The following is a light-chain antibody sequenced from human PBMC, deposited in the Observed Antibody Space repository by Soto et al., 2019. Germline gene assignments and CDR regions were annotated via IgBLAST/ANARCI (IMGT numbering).Light chain of an antibody. CDR2: GAS. V-gene: IGKV3-20*01. CDR3: QHYGRSPGT. J-gene: IGKJ1*01. Sequence: LTQSPSSLSASVGDRATLSCRASQSVSSTYLAWYQQKPGQAPRLLIYGASHRATGIPDRFSGTGSGTDFTLTISRLEPEDLAVYYCQHYGRSPGTFGQGTKVDIK. CDR1: QSVSSTY.